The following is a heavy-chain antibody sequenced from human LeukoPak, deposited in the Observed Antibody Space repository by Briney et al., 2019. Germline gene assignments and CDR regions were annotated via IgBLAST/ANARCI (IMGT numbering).Heavy chain of an antibody. CDR1: GFTFSDYY. CDR3: ATHRSYSSGWYESAFDI. CDR2: ISSSGSTI. V-gene: IGHV3-11*01. D-gene: IGHD6-19*01. Sequence: GGSLRLSCAASGFTFSDYYMSWIRQAPGKGLEWVSYISSSGSTIYYADSVKGRFTISRDNAKNSLYLQMNSLRAEDTAVYYCATHRSYSSGWYESAFDIWGQGTMVTVSS. J-gene: IGHJ3*02.